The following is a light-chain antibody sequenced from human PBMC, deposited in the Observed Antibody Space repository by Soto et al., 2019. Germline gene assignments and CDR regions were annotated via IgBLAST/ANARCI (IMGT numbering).Light chain of an antibody. CDR3: QSYDSSLSGSVV. J-gene: IGLJ2*01. V-gene: IGLV1-40*01. CDR1: SXXXXAGYN. Sequence: QSVLTQPPSVSGAPGQRVTXSXXXXSXXXXAGYNVHWCQQLPGTAPKLLIYGNSNRPSGVPDRFSGSKSGTSASLAITGLQAEDEADYYCQSYDSSLSGSVVFGGGTKLTVL. CDR2: GNS.